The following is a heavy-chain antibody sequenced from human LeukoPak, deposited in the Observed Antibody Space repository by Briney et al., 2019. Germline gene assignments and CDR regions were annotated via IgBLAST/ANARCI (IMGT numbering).Heavy chain of an antibody. CDR2: VFDSGGT. J-gene: IGHJ4*02. V-gene: IGHV4-59*01. CDR3: ARGYSSSWNYFDY. Sequence: PSETLSLTCTVSGGSISNYWWSWIRQPPGKGLEWVGYVFDSGGTNYNPSLKSRVTISVDTSKKQFSLKLSSVTAADTAVYYCARGYSSSWNYFDYWGQGTLVTVSS. D-gene: IGHD6-13*01. CDR1: GGSISNYW.